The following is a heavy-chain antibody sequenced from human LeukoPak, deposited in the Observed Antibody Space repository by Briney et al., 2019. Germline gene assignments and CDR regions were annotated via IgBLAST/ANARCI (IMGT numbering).Heavy chain of an antibody. CDR1: GFTFNTYW. D-gene: IGHD3-22*01. J-gene: IGHJ5*01. Sequence: PGGSLRLSSAASGFTFNTYWIHWVRQAPGKGLVWVSRISSDGIATAYAESVKGRFTISRDNAKNTLYLQMSSLRVDDTGLYYCARDYSGYYSPFDSWGQGTLVTVSS. CDR3: ARDYSGYYSPFDS. CDR2: ISSDGIAT. V-gene: IGHV3-74*01.